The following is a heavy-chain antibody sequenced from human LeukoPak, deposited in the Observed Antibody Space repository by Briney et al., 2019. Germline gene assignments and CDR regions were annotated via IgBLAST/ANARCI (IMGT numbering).Heavy chain of an antibody. CDR1: GFTFSSYA. Sequence: GGSLRLSCAASGFTFSSYAMSWVRQAPGKGLEWVSAISGSGGSTYYADSVKGRFTISRDNSKNTLYVQMNSLRAEDTAVYYCAKDGVVAAAGGDYYYMDVWGKGTTVTVSS. D-gene: IGHD6-13*01. CDR3: AKDGVVAAAGGDYYYMDV. V-gene: IGHV3-23*01. CDR2: ISGSGGST. J-gene: IGHJ6*03.